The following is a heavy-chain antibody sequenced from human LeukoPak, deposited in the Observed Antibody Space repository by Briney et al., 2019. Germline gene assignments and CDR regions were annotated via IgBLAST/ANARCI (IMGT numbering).Heavy chain of an antibody. CDR1: GFTFSSYA. D-gene: IGHD3-10*01. CDR2: ISYDGSNK. Sequence: GVLRLSCAASGFTFSSYAMHWVRQAPGKGLEWVAVISYDGSNKYYADSVKGRFTISRDNSKNTLYLQMNSLRAEDTAVYYCARDNPLWSFDYWGQGTLVTVSS. V-gene: IGHV3-30-3*01. J-gene: IGHJ4*02. CDR3: ARDNPLWSFDY.